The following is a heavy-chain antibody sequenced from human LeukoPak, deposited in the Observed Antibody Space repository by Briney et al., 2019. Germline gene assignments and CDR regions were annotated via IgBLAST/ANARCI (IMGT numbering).Heavy chain of an antibody. D-gene: IGHD2-21*02. V-gene: IGHV3-21*06. CDR2: ISSTITLI. CDR1: GLTPTGLI. CDR3: ARDGFPYCGGDCYPDY. Sequence: GGCLRPSCSASGLTPTGLIMNSVRQAPGPRLGCGSCISSTITLIYSTESVTGRFTISRDKAKNSLYLQMNSLRAEDTAVYYCARDGFPYCGGDCYPDYWGQGTLVTVSS. J-gene: IGHJ4*02.